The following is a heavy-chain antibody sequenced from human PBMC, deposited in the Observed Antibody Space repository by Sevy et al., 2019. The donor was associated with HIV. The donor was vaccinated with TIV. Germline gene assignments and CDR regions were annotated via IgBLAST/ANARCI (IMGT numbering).Heavy chain of an antibody. CDR2: INHSGST. J-gene: IGHJ3*02. CDR3: ARHCGSTSCSHAFDI. D-gene: IGHD2-2*01. V-gene: IGHV4-34*01. CDR1: GGSFSGYY. Sequence: SETLSLTCAVYGGSFSGYYWSWIRQPPGKGLEWIGEINHSGSTNYNPSLKSRVTISVATSKNQCCLKLSSVTAADTAVYYCARHCGSTSCSHAFDIWGQGTMVTVSS.